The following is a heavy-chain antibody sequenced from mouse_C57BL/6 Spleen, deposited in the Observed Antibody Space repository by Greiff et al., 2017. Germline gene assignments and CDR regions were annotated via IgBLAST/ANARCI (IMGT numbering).Heavy chain of an antibody. Sequence: EVQLQESGGGLVKPGGSLKLSCAASGSTFSDYGMHWVRQAPEKGLEWVAYISSGSSTIYYADTVKGRFTISRDNAKNTLFLQMTSLRSEDTAMYYCARRDGYYPYYAMDYWGQGTSVTVSS. J-gene: IGHJ4*01. CDR3: ARRDGYYPYYAMDY. CDR2: ISSGSSTI. V-gene: IGHV5-17*01. CDR1: GSTFSDYG. D-gene: IGHD2-3*01.